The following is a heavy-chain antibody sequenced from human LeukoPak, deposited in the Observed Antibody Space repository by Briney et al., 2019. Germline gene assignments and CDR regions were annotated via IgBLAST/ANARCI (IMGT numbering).Heavy chain of an antibody. J-gene: IGHJ4*02. CDR3: AKGSIVGANTGGSADC. D-gene: IGHD1-26*01. CDR1: GXTFSSYA. Sequence: GGSLRLSCAGSGXTFSSYAVNWVRQAPGKGLEWVSTISGSSGSTYYADSVMGRFTISRDNSKNTLYLQMNSLRAEDTAVYYCAKGSIVGANTGGSADCWGQGTLVTVSS. CDR2: ISGSSGST. V-gene: IGHV3-23*01.